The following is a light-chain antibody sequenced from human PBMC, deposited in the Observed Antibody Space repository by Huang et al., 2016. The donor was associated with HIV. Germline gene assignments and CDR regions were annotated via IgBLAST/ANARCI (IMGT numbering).Light chain of an antibody. CDR1: QSISSY. J-gene: IGKJ5*01. CDR3: QQTYSAPLIT. V-gene: IGKV1-39*01. Sequence: DIQMTQSPSSLSASVGDRVTITCRASQSISSYLNWYQQKQGKAPKVLIYGASNLQSGVPSRFSGSGSVTDFSLTISSLQPEDFATYYCQQTYSAPLITFGQGTRLEIK. CDR2: GAS.